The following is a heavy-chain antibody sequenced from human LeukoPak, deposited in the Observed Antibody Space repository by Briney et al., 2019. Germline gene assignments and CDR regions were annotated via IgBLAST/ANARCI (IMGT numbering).Heavy chain of an antibody. V-gene: IGHV3-23*01. CDR3: AKRGGRDSGNFLDYFDY. J-gene: IGHJ4*02. Sequence: PGGSLRLSCAASGFTFSSSAMSWVRQAPGKGLEWVSSISTSSGTTSYADSVKGRFTISRDNSKNTLYLQMNSLRAEDTAVYYCAKRGGRDSGNFLDYFDYWGQGTLVTVSS. D-gene: IGHD1-26*01. CDR1: GFTFSSSA. CDR2: ISTSSGTT.